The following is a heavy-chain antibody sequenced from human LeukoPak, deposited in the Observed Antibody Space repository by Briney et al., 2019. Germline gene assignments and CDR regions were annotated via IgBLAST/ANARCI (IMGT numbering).Heavy chain of an antibody. CDR3: ARDPAGNRGNFDY. V-gene: IGHV3-33*01. J-gene: IGHJ4*02. CDR1: GITFSHYG. D-gene: IGHD6-13*01. CDR2: IWYDGSDK. Sequence: GRSLRLTCTASGITFSHYGMHWVRQAPARGLDWVAGIWYDGSDKYYADSVKGRFTISRDNSRNTLYLQMNSLRVEDTAMYSCARDPAGNRGNFDYWGQGTLVTVSS.